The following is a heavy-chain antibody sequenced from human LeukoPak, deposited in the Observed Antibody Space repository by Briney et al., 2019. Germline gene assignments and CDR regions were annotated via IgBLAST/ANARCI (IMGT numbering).Heavy chain of an antibody. CDR3: ARAGRGLRYFDWLTYDY. CDR2: INSDGSST. V-gene: IGHV3-74*01. CDR1: GFTHSSYW. J-gene: IGHJ4*02. Sequence: GGSLRLSCAASGFTHSSYWMNWVRQAPGKGLVWVSHINSDGSSTTYADSVKGRFTISRDNAKNTLYLQMNSLRAEDTAVYYCARAGRGLRYFDWLTYDYWGQGTLVTVSS. D-gene: IGHD3-9*01.